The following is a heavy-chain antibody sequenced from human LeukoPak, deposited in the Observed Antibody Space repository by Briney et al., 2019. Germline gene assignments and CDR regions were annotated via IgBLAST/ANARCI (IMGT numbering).Heavy chain of an antibody. D-gene: IGHD4-11*01. CDR2: ISSSGDHI. CDR1: GFAFSSYA. CDR3: AKEGFDDYDY. J-gene: IGHJ4*02. V-gene: IGHV3-23*01. Sequence: GGSLRLSCAASGFAFSSYAMNWVRQAPGKGLEWISAISSSGDHIYYADSVKGRFTISRDNSKNTVYLRLNSLRAEDTAVYFCAKEGFDDYDYWGQGSLVTVSS.